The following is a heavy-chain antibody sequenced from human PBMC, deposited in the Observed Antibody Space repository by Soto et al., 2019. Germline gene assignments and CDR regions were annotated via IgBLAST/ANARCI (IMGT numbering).Heavy chain of an antibody. CDR3: ARRFSSWPDYFDF. J-gene: IGHJ4*02. V-gene: IGHV4-39*01. Sequence: SSETLSLTCTVSGGSISSSSYYWGWIRQPPGKGLEWIGSMYYSGSTYYNPSLKSRVTISVDTSKNQFSLKLSSVTAADTAMYYCARRFSSWPDYFDFWGQGTLVTVSS. D-gene: IGHD6-13*01. CDR2: MYYSGST. CDR1: GGSISSSSYY.